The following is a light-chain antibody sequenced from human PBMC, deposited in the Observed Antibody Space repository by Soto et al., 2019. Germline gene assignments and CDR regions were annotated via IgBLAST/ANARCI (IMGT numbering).Light chain of an antibody. V-gene: IGKV3-20*01. CDR3: QHYGSSPPYT. Sequence: EIVLTQSPGTLSLSPGQRVSLSCRASQSVSSTYLAWYQQKPGQAPRLLIYGAAYRATGIPDRFSGSGSGTDFTLTISRMEPEDCAVYYCQHYGSSPPYTFGQGTKLEIK. CDR1: QSVSSTY. J-gene: IGKJ2*01. CDR2: GAA.